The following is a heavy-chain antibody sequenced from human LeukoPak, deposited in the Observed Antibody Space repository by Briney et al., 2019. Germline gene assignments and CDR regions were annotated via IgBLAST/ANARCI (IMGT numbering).Heavy chain of an antibody. D-gene: IGHD1-26*01. V-gene: IGHV1-18*01. CDR1: GYTFTSYG. CDR2: ISAYNGNT. J-gene: IGHJ4*02. Sequence: GASVKVSCKASGYTFTSYGISWVRQAPGQGLEWMGWISAYNGNTNYAQKLQGRVTMTTDTSTSTAYMELRSLRSDDTAVYYCARAARIGGNFTWQPPRANSFDSGGQGTRVTVSS. CDR3: ARAARIGGNFTWQPPRANSFDS.